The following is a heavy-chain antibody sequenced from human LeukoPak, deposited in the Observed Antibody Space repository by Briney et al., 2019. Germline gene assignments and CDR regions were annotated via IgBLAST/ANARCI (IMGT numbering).Heavy chain of an antibody. V-gene: IGHV4-39*01. Sequence: SEILSLTCTVSGGSISNNNYYWGWIRQPPGKGLEWIGSIYYSGSTYSNPSLKSRVTISVDTSKNQFSLKLSSVTAADTAVYYCARTAVEQQLAYFDYWGQGTLVTVSS. CDR1: GGSISNNNYY. CDR2: IYYSGST. J-gene: IGHJ4*02. D-gene: IGHD6-13*01. CDR3: ARTAVEQQLAYFDY.